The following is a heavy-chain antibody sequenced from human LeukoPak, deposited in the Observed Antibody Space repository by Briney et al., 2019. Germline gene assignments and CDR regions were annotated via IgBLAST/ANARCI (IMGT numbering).Heavy chain of an antibody. V-gene: IGHV2-5*02. CDR3: AYRRNYYDSSIFDI. CDR1: GFSLNTRGVG. J-gene: IGHJ3*02. D-gene: IGHD3-22*01. CDR2: IYWDDDK. Sequence: SGPTLLKPTQPLTLTCTISGFSLNTRGVGVGWIRQPPGKALEGLALIYWDDDKRCSPSLTSRLTIIKDTSKNLVVLIMTNMDPVDTATYYCAYRRNYYDSSIFDIWGQGTMVTVSS.